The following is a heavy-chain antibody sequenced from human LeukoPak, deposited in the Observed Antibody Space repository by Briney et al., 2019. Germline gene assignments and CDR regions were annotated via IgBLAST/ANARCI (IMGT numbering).Heavy chain of an antibody. CDR1: GGSINSGSYY. J-gene: IGHJ5*02. D-gene: IGHD6-6*01. Sequence: SETLSLTGTVSGGSINSGSYYWSSIRQPAGKGLEWIGRIYTSGSTNYSPSLKSRVTISVDTSKNQFSLKLSSVTAADTAVYYCARILGGGSSGWFDPWGQGTLVTVSS. V-gene: IGHV4-61*02. CDR3: ARILGGGSSGWFDP. CDR2: IYTSGST.